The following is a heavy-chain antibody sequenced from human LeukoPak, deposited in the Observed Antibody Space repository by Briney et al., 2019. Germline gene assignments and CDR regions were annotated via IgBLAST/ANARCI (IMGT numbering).Heavy chain of an antibody. CDR1: GNYW. CDR3: VSFYETY. D-gene: IGHD2-2*01. Sequence: GGSLRLSCAASGNYWMHWVRQAPGKGLVWVSHINSDGSWTSYADSVRGRFTISKDNAKNTVYLQMNNLRAEDTAVYYCVSFYETYWGRGTLVTVSS. V-gene: IGHV3-74*01. J-gene: IGHJ4*02. CDR2: INSDGSWT.